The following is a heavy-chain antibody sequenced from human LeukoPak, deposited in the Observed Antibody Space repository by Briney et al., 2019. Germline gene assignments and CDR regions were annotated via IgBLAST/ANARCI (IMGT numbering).Heavy chain of an antibody. D-gene: IGHD2-15*01. Sequence: SVKVSCKASGGTFSSYAISWVRQAPGQGLEWMGGIIPVFGTANYAQKFQGRVTITTDKSTSTAYMELSSLRSEDTAVYYCARAPGSVDAFDIWGQGTMVTVSS. CDR1: GGTFSSYA. CDR2: IIPVFGTA. J-gene: IGHJ3*02. CDR3: ARAPGSVDAFDI. V-gene: IGHV1-69*05.